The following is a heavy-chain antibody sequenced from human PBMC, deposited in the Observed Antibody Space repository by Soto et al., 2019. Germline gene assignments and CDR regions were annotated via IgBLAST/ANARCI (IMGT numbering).Heavy chain of an antibody. V-gene: IGHV3-21*01. CDR1: GFTSSTYS. Sequence: GGSLRLSCAASGFTSSTYSMNWVRQAPGKGLEWVSSISSGSSYIYYADSVKGRFTISRDNAKNSLYLQMNSLRAEDTAVYYCARDPTECSGGACYAFESWGQGTMVTVSS. CDR2: ISSGSSYI. J-gene: IGHJ3*02. CDR3: ARDPTECSGGACYAFES. D-gene: IGHD2-15*01.